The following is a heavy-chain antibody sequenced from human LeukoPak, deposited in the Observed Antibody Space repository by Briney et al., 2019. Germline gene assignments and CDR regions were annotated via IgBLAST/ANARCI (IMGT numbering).Heavy chain of an antibody. CDR2: ISGTGSST. CDR3: AKASVAIPQYCNS. J-gene: IGHJ5*02. V-gene: IGHV3-23*01. D-gene: IGHD2-2*02. Sequence: GGSLRLSCAASGFTFSSYAMSWVRQAPGKGLEWVSTISGTGSSTYYADSAKGRFTISRDNSKDTLFLQLNSLTAADTAMYFCAKASVAIPQYCNSWGQGTLVTVSS. CDR1: GFTFSSYA.